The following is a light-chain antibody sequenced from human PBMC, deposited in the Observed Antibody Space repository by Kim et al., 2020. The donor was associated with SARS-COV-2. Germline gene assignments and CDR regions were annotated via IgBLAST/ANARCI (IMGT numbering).Light chain of an antibody. CDR1: QNINSF. J-gene: IGKJ4*01. V-gene: IGKV1-39*01. CDR3: QQSHTAPLLT. Sequence: SVGDRVTITCRASQNINSFLNWYQQRPGKAPKLLIYAASTLQIGVPPRFSGSGSGTDFTLTITSLQPEDFATYYCQQSHTAPLLTFGGGTKVDIK. CDR2: AAS.